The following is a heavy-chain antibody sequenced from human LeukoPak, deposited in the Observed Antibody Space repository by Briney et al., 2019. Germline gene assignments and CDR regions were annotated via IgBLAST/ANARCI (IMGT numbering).Heavy chain of an antibody. Sequence: GASVKVSCKASGYTFTSYAMHWVRQAPGQRLEWMGWINAGNGNTKYSQKFQGRVTITRDTSASTAYMELSSLRSEDTAVYYCARAPAPGVTMVRGVRGRALTPFDYWGQGTLVTVSS. D-gene: IGHD3-10*01. V-gene: IGHV1-3*01. CDR2: INAGNGNT. CDR1: GYTFTSYA. CDR3: ARAPAPGVTMVRGVRGRALTPFDY. J-gene: IGHJ4*02.